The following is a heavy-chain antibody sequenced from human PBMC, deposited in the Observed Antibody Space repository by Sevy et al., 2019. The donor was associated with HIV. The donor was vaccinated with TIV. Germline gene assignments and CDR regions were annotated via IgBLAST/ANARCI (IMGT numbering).Heavy chain of an antibody. Sequence: GSLRLSCAASGFTFSSYAMNWVHQAPGKGLEWVSAISGRGGSTYYADSVEGRFTMSRDISKNTLYLQMNSLRAEDRAVYYCAKAPPGHCSSSSCPRAYYYYGMDVWGQGTTVTVSS. D-gene: IGHD2-15*01. CDR2: ISGRGGST. J-gene: IGHJ6*02. CDR3: AKAPPGHCSSSSCPRAYYYYGMDV. CDR1: GFTFSSYA. V-gene: IGHV3-23*01.